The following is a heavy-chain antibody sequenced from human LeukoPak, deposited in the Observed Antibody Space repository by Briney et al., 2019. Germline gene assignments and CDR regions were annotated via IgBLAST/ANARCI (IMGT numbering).Heavy chain of an antibody. D-gene: IGHD2-15*01. J-gene: IGHJ3*02. CDR2: IYYSGST. CDR1: GGSISSYY. Sequence: PSQTLSLTCTVSGGSISSYYWSWIRQPPGKWLEWIGYIYYSGSTTYNPSLKSRVTLSVDTSKNQFSLKLSSVTAADTAVYYCARADGYCSGGSCYSAFDIWGQGTMVTVSS. V-gene: IGHV4-59*01. CDR3: ARADGYCSGGSCYSAFDI.